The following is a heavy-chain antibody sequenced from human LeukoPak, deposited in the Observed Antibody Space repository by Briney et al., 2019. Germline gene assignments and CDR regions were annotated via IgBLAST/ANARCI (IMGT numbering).Heavy chain of an antibody. CDR2: ISSSSTI. J-gene: IGHJ6*03. D-gene: IGHD6-13*01. CDR3: ARVGCRAAGFCYYYYYMDV. CDR1: GFTFSSYS. Sequence: PGGSLRLSCAASGFTFSSYSMNWVRQAPGKGLEWVSYISSSSTIYYADSVKGRFTISRDNAKNSLYLQMNSLRAEDTAVYYCARVGCRAAGFCYYYYYMDVWGKGTTVTVSS. V-gene: IGHV3-48*01.